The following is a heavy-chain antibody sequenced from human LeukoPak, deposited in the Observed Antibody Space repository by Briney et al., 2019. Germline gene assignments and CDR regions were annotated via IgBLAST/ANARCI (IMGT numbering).Heavy chain of an antibody. CDR3: ERAFRQRYFDWLRVGYFDY. V-gene: IGHV4-34*01. Sequence: ASETLSLTCAVYGGSFSGYYWSWIRQPPGKGLEWIGEINHSGSTNYNPSRKSRVTISVDTSKNQFSLKLSSVTATDTAVYYCERAFRQRYFDWLRVGYFDYWGQGTLVTVSS. CDR2: INHSGST. CDR1: GGSFSGYY. D-gene: IGHD3-9*01. J-gene: IGHJ4*02.